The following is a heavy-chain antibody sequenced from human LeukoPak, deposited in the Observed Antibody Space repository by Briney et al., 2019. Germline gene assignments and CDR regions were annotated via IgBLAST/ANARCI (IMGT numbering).Heavy chain of an antibody. CDR2: ISGSGGST. CDR3: ARVTATDDYFDY. J-gene: IGHJ4*02. V-gene: IGHV3-23*01. Sequence: GSLRLSCAASGFTFSSYAMHWVRQAPGKGLEWVSAISGSGGSTYYADSVKGRFTISRDNSKNTLYLQMNSLRADDTAVYYCARVTATDDYFDYWGQGTLVTVSS. D-gene: IGHD2-21*02. CDR1: GFTFSSYA.